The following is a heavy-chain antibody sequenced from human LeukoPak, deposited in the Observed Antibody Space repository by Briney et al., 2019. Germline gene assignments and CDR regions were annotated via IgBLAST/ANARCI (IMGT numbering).Heavy chain of an antibody. V-gene: IGHV4-34*01. J-gene: IGHJ4*02. Sequence: SETLSLTCAVYGGSFSGYYWSWIRQPPGKGLEWIGEINHSGSTNYNPSLKSRVTIFVDTSKNDFSLKLSSVTASDTAVYYCVSSPRVSSIAAAVLWGQGTLVTVSS. CDR1: GGSFSGYY. CDR3: VSSPRVSSIAAAVL. CDR2: INHSGST. D-gene: IGHD6-25*01.